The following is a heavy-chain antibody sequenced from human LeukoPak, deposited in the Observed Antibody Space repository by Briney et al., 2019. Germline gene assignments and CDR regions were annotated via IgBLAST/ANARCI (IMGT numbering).Heavy chain of an antibody. J-gene: IGHJ4*02. CDR3: AKDLSLVRAQSDY. V-gene: IGHV3-30*18. CDR1: GFTFRSYD. D-gene: IGHD3-10*01. Sequence: GGSLRLSCAASGFTFRSYDMHWVRQAPGKGLEWVAVISYDGSNKYYTESVKGRFTISRDNSKNTLYLQMNSLRGEDTAVYYCAKDLSLVRAQSDYWGQGTLVTVSS. CDR2: ISYDGSNK.